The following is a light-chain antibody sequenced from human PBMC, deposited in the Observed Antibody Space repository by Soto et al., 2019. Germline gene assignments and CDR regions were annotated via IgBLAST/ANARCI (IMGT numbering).Light chain of an antibody. CDR3: QQYNSYSRT. Sequence: DIQMTQSPSTLSASVGDIVTITCRASQSISRWLAWYRQKPGKAPKVLIYDASSLEYGVPSRFSGSGSGTEFTLTIRSLQPDDFATYYCQQYNSYSRTFGQGTKVDIK. V-gene: IGKV1-5*01. CDR2: DAS. J-gene: IGKJ1*01. CDR1: QSISRW.